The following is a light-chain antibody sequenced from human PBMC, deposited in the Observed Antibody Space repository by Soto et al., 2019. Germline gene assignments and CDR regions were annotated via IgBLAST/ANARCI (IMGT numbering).Light chain of an antibody. CDR1: QPISDY. J-gene: IGKJ1*01. V-gene: IGKV1-39*01. Sequence: TQSPSSLSASVGDRVTITCRTSQPISDYLXWYXXKXGXXXSXXXYTASSLQTGVPSRFSGSGYGTQFTLTINSLQPEDFATYYCQQSYNTPRTFGQGTKVDI. CDR2: TAS. CDR3: QQSYNTPRT.